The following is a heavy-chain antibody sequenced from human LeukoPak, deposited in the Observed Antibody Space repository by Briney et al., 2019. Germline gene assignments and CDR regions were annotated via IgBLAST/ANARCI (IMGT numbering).Heavy chain of an antibody. CDR1: GFTFNGFA. Sequence: SGGSLRLSCAASGFTFNGFAMNWVRQAPGKGLEWVSVIYGVDGTSYADSVKGRFTISRDNSKNTVYLQMNSLRAEDTAVYYCARAGAAGVPDWFFDVWGRGTLVTVSS. D-gene: IGHD6-25*01. V-gene: IGHV3-53*01. J-gene: IGHJ2*01. CDR2: IYGVDGT. CDR3: ARAGAAGVPDWFFDV.